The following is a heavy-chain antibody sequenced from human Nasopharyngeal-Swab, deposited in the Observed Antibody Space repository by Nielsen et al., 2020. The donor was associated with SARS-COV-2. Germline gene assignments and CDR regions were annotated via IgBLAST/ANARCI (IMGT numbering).Heavy chain of an antibody. D-gene: IGHD2-2*01. CDR2: ISWNSGSI. CDR1: GFTFDDYA. V-gene: IGHV3-9*01. Sequence: GESLKISCAASGFTFDDYAMHWVRQAPGKGLEWVSGISWNSGSIGYADSVKGRFTISRDNAKNSLYLQMNSLRAEDTALYYCAKAGRDCSSTSCYPGGDYYYYGMDVWGQGTTVTVSS. J-gene: IGHJ6*02. CDR3: AKAGRDCSSTSCYPGGDYYYYGMDV.